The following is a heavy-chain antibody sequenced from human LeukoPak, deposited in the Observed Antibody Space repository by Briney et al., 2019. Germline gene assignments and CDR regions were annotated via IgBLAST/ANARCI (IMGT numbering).Heavy chain of an antibody. J-gene: IGHJ5*02. V-gene: IGHV1-69*13. Sequence: SVKVSCKASGGTFSSYAISWVRQAPGQGLGWMGGIIPTFGTANYAQKFQGRVTITADESTSTAYMELSSLRSEDTAVYYCARHPSSAQLLLNWFDPWGQGTLVTVSS. CDR2: IIPTFGTA. CDR3: ARHPSSAQLLLNWFDP. D-gene: IGHD2-2*01. CDR1: GGTFSSYA.